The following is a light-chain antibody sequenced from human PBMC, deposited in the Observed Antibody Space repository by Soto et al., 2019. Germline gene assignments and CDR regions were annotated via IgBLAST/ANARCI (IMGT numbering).Light chain of an antibody. CDR2: KAS. Sequence: DIPMTQSPSTLSASVGDRVTITCRASQSISSWLAWYQQKSGKAPKLLIYKASSLQSGVQSRFSGSGSGTEFTLTISSLQPDDFATYYCQHYNSPWTFGQGTKVEIK. J-gene: IGKJ1*01. CDR3: QHYNSPWT. V-gene: IGKV1-5*03. CDR1: QSISSW.